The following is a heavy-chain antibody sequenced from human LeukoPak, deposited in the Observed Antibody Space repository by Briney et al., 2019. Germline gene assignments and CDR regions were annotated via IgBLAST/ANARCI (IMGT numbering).Heavy chain of an antibody. CDR1: GYTFTSYD. V-gene: IGHV1-8*01. D-gene: IGHD6-19*01. J-gene: IGHJ4*02. Sequence: ASVKVSCKASGYTFTSYDINWVRQATGQGLEWMGWMNPNSGNTGYAPKFQGTVTMTRDTSVNTAYMELSSLTSEDTAMYYCARGYSSGLTDCWGQGTLVTVSS. CDR2: MNPNSGNT. CDR3: ARGYSSGLTDC.